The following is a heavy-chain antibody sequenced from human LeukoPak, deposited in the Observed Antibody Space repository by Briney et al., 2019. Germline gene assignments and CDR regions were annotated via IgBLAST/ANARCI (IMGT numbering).Heavy chain of an antibody. CDR1: GFTFSSYE. CDR2: ISSSGSTI. CDR3: VGYQGVGNSGGY. V-gene: IGHV3-48*03. Sequence: PGGSLRLSCAASGFTFSSYEMNWVRQAPGKGLEWVSYISSSGSTIYYADSVKGRFTISRDNAKNSLYLQMNSLRAEDTAVYYCVGYQGVGNSGGYWGQGTLVTVSS. J-gene: IGHJ4*02. D-gene: IGHD5-18*01.